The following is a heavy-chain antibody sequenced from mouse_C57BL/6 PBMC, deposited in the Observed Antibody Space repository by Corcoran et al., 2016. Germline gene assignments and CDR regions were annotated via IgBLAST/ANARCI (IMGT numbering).Heavy chain of an antibody. CDR1: GYTFTTYG. CDR3: AIYYYGSSSYAMDY. CDR2: INTYSGVP. V-gene: IGHV9-3*01. Sequence: QIQLVQSGPELKKPGETVKISCKASGYTFTTYGMSWVKQAPGKGLKWMGWINTYSGVPTYADDFKGRFAFSVETSASTAYLQINNLKNEDTATYFCAIYYYGSSSYAMDYWGQGTSVTVSS. D-gene: IGHD1-1*01. J-gene: IGHJ4*01.